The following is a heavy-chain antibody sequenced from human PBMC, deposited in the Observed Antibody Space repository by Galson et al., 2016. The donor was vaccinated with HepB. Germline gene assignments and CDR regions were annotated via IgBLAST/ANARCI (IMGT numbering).Heavy chain of an antibody. Sequence: QSGAEVTKPGESLKISCEDSGYTFTNYWIGWVRQMPGKGLEWMGIIYPGDSETRYSPSFQGQVTISADKSISTAYLQWSSLRASDSAMYYCARLTGVMDSDYWGQGTLVTVSS. CDR3: ARLTGVMDSDY. J-gene: IGHJ4*02. CDR2: IYPGDSET. CDR1: GYTFTNYW. D-gene: IGHD2-8*01. V-gene: IGHV5-51*01.